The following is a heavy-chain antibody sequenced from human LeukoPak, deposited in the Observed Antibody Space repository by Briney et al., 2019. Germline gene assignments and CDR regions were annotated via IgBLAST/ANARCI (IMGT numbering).Heavy chain of an antibody. CDR3: EKNQLGYSYGSSYFDY. D-gene: IGHD5-18*01. CDR2: ISGSGGST. V-gene: IGHV3-23*01. Sequence: GGSLRLSCAASGFTFSTHAMNWVRQAPGKGLEWVSTISGSGGSTYYADSVKGRFTISRDNSKNTLYLQMNSLRAEDTAVYYCEKNQLGYSYGSSYFDYWGHGTLVTVSS. CDR1: GFTFSTHA. J-gene: IGHJ4*01.